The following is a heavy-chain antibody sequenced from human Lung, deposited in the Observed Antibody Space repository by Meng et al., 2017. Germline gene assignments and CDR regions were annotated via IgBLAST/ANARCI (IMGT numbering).Heavy chain of an antibody. V-gene: IGHV1-69*06. CDR1: GGTFIYSA. CDR2: IIPMFGTS. CDR3: ATYRQIPYRYFDF. J-gene: IGHJ2*01. Sequence: GYLFQVGSQVTELPSPSNVRGNASGGTFIYSAVGCVRLRPRQRLEWSVCIIPMFGTSNCAHKFQARVTTTADKSTSTAYIELRNLISEETAVDYCATYRQIPYRYFDFWCRGTLVTVSS. D-gene: IGHD2-2*02.